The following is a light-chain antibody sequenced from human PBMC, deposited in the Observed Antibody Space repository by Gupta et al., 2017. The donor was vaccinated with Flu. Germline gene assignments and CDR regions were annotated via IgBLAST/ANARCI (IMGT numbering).Light chain of an antibody. V-gene: IGKV1-27*01. CDR3: QKYNSAPLT. J-gene: IGKJ4*01. Sequence: DIQMTQSPSPLSASVGDSVTMTCRASQGISNYLAWYQKKPGKVPKLLIYAASTLQPGVPSRFSGDGSGTDFTLTVSNLQPEDVATYYCQKYNSAPLTFGGGTKVEIK. CDR1: QGISNY. CDR2: AAS.